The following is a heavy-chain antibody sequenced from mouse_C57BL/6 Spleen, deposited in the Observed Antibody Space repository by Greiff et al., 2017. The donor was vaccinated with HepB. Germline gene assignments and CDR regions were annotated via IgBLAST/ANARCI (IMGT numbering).Heavy chain of an antibody. D-gene: IGHD1-1*01. V-gene: IGHV2-3*01. J-gene: IGHJ1*03. CDR2: IWGDGST. Sequence: VKVVESGPGLVAPSQSLSISCTVSGFSLTSYGVSWVRQPPGKGLEWLGVIWGDGSTNYHSALISRLSISKDNSKSQVFLKLNSLQTDDTATYYCAKSITTVVEGYWYFDVWGTGTTVTVSS. CDR3: AKSITTVVEGYWYFDV. CDR1: GFSLTSYG.